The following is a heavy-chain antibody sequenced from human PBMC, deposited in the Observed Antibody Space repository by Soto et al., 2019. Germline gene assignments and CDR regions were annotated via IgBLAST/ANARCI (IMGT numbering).Heavy chain of an antibody. V-gene: IGHV1-58*01. J-gene: IGHJ4*02. CDR3: ARSKTIVMPGFDH. Sequence: SVKVSCKASGFTFTNSAVQWVRQARGQRLEWIGWIVVASGSGNNGQKFQERVTITRDMSTSTVYMELSSLRSEDTAVYYCARSKTIVMPGFDHWGQGTLVTVS. D-gene: IGHD2-21*01. CDR2: IVVASGSG. CDR1: GFTFTNSA.